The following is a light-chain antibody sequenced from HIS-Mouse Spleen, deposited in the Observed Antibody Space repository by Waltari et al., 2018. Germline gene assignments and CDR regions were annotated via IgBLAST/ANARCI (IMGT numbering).Light chain of an antibody. CDR3: SSYAGSNNVV. J-gene: IGLJ2*01. V-gene: IGLV2-8*01. CDR2: EVS. Sequence: QSALTQPPSASGSPGQSVTISCTGTSSDVGGYNYFPWYQQPPGKAPKLMIYEVSKRPSGVPDRFSGSKSGNTASLTVSGLQAEDEADYYCSSYAGSNNVVFGGGTKLTVL. CDR1: SSDVGGYNY.